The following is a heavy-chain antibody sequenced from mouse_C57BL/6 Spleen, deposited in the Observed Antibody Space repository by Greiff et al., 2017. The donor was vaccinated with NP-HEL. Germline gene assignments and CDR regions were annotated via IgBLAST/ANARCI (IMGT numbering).Heavy chain of an antibody. CDR2: IYPGDGDT. Sequence: VQLQQSGPELVKPGASVKISCKASGYAFSSSWMNWVKQRPGKGLEWIGRIYPGDGDTNYNGKCKGKATLTADKSSSTAYMQLSSLTSEDSAVYFCARGRGSTVVATGWYFDVWGTGTTVTVSS. J-gene: IGHJ1*03. V-gene: IGHV1-82*01. D-gene: IGHD1-1*01. CDR1: GYAFSSSW. CDR3: ARGRGSTVVATGWYFDV.